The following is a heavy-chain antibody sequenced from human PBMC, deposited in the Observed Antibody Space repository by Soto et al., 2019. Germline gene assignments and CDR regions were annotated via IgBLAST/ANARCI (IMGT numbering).Heavy chain of an antibody. CDR3: SREVVAPEGYYYGMDV. V-gene: IGHV3-30-3*01. D-gene: IGHD2-15*01. Sequence: QVQVVESGGGVVQPGRSLRLSCAASGFTFNMYAMHWVRQAPGKGLEWLAVISYDGSQMYYADSVQGRFTISRDNSKNALYLQMNSLRADETAVYYCSREVVAPEGYYYGMDVWGQGTTVTVSS. CDR2: ISYDGSQM. CDR1: GFTFNMYA. J-gene: IGHJ6*02.